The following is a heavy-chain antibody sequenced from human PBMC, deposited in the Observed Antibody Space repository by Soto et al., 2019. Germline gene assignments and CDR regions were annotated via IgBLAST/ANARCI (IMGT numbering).Heavy chain of an antibody. Sequence: QVQLVQSGAEVKKPGSSVRVSCKASGDTFNFYSINWVRQAPGLGLEWMGRINPILSMSNYAQRFQGRVTXTXEXXTSPAYMELSSLRSEDTAMYYCASSYGSGYRAFDSWGQGALVTVSS. D-gene: IGHD3-10*01. V-gene: IGHV1-69*02. CDR3: ASSYGSGYRAFDS. CDR2: INPILSMS. J-gene: IGHJ4*02. CDR1: GDTFNFYS.